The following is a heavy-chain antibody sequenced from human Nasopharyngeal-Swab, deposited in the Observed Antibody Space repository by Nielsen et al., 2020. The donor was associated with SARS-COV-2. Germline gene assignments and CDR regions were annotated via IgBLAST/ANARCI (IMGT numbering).Heavy chain of an antibody. CDR2: ISGSGDTT. CDR3: AKDRYSGSGSYKYYYFYYGMDV. CDR1: GFTFSSYA. V-gene: IGHV3-23*01. Sequence: GGSLRLSCAASGFTFSSYAMSWVRQAPGKGLERVSIISGSGDTTYYADSVKGRFTISRDNSKNTLYLQMNSLRVEDTAIYYCAKDRYSGSGSYKYYYFYYGMDVWGQGTTVTVSS. J-gene: IGHJ6*02. D-gene: IGHD3-10*01.